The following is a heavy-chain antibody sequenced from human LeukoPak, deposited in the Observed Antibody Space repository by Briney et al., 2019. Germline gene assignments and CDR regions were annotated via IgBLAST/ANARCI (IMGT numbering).Heavy chain of an antibody. D-gene: IGHD5-24*01. J-gene: IGHJ6*03. CDR3: ARLRVEMATITSYYYMDV. CDR2: IYTSGST. V-gene: IGHV4-4*09. Sequence: SETLSLTCTVSGGSISSYYWSWIRQPPGKGLEWIGYIYTSGSTNYNPSLKSRVTISVDTSKNQFSLKLSSVTAADTAVYYCARLRVEMATITSYYYMDVWGKGTTVTVSS. CDR1: GGSISSYY.